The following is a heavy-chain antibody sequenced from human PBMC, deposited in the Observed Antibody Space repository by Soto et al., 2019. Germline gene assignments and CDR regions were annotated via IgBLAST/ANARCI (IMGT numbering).Heavy chain of an antibody. CDR2: ISWNSGSI. J-gene: IGHJ4*02. Sequence: EVQLVESGGGLVQHGRSLRLSCAASGFTFDDYAMHWVRQAPGKGLEWVSGISWNSGSIGYADSVKGRFTISRDNAKNTLYLQMNSLRAEDTALYYCAKDSRSSGYSFDYWGQGTLVTVSS. CDR1: GFTFDDYA. V-gene: IGHV3-9*01. D-gene: IGHD3-22*01. CDR3: AKDSRSSGYSFDY.